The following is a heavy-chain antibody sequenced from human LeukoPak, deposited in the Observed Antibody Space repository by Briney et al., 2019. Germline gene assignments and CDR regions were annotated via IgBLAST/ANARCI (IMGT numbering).Heavy chain of an antibody. Sequence: SETLSLTCTVSGGSISSGDHYWSWVRQSPGKGLEWIAYIYYSGTTYYNPSLESRVTMSIDTSTNQFSLKLNSVTAADTAVYYCASYYDSSGPTFDNWGQGALVIVSS. D-gene: IGHD3-22*01. V-gene: IGHV4-30-4*08. CDR3: ASYYDSSGPTFDN. CDR1: GGSISSGDHY. CDR2: IYYSGTT. J-gene: IGHJ4*02.